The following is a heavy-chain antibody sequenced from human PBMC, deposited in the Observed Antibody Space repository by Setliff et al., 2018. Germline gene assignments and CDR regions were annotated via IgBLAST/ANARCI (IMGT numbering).Heavy chain of an antibody. CDR1: GFTLSADW. Sequence: HPGGSLRLSCAASGFTLSADWMHWVRQAPGQGLTWVSRINRDGTTTNYADSVMGRFTISRDNAKNTLYLQMNSLGAEDTAIYYCAKRGPYCSGGTCHYYFDYWGQGTLVTVSS. D-gene: IGHD2-15*01. V-gene: IGHV3-74*01. CDR3: AKRGPYCSGGTCHYYFDY. CDR2: INRDGTTT. J-gene: IGHJ4*02.